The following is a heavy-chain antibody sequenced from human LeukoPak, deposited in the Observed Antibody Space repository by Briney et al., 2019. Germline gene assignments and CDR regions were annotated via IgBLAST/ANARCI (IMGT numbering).Heavy chain of an antibody. V-gene: IGHV1-18*01. J-gene: IGHJ4*02. CDR3: ARDRPVMITFGGVIIAAY. CDR1: GYTFTSHG. D-gene: IGHD3-16*02. CDR2: VSGYNGNT. Sequence: ASVKVSCKTSGYTFTSHGINWLRQAPGQGLEWMGWVSGYNGNTDYAQKFQGRVTMTTDRSTNTVYMELRSLRSDDTAVYYYARDRPVMITFGGVIIAAYWGQGTLVSVSS.